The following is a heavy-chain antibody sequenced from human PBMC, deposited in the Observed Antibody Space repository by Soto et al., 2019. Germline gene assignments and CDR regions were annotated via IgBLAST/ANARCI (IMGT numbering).Heavy chain of an antibody. CDR3: ARRKQLWLRAHWYFDL. J-gene: IGHJ2*01. D-gene: IGHD5-18*01. CDR2: IYPGDSDT. CDR1: GYSFTSYW. V-gene: IGHV5-51*01. Sequence: EVQLVQSGAEVKKPGESLKISCKGSGYSFTSYWIGWVRQMPGKGLEWMGIIYPGDSDTRYSPSFQGQVTISADKSISTAYLQWSSLKASDTAMYYCARRKQLWLRAHWYFDLWGRGTLVTVSS.